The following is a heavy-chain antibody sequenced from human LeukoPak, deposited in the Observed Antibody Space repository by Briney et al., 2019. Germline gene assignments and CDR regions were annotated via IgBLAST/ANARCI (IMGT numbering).Heavy chain of an antibody. CDR1: GGSISRYY. Sequence: PSETLSLTCNVSGGSISRYYWSWIRQPPGKGLEWIGYIYYSGSTNYNPSLKSRVTISVDTSKNQFSLKLTSVTPADTAVYYCARSYSSSSPYCDYWGQGTLVTVSS. CDR3: ARSYSSSSPYCDY. D-gene: IGHD6-6*01. J-gene: IGHJ4*02. V-gene: IGHV4-59*01. CDR2: IYYSGST.